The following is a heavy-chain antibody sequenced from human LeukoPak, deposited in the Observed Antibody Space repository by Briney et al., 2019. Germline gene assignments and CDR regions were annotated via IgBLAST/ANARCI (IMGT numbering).Heavy chain of an antibody. CDR3: AKDSPNCSGGSCYIGWFDP. Sequence: PGGSLRLSCAASGFTFSSYGMHWVRQAPGKGLEWVAVISYDGSNKYYADSVKGRFTISRDNSKNTLYLQMDGLRAEDTAVYYCAKDSPNCSGGSCYIGWFDPWGQGTLVTVSS. CDR2: ISYDGSNK. CDR1: GFTFSSYG. J-gene: IGHJ5*02. V-gene: IGHV3-30*18. D-gene: IGHD2-15*01.